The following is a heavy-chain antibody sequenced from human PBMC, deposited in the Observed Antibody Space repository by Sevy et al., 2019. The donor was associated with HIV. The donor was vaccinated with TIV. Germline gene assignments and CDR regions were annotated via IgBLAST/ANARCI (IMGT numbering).Heavy chain of an antibody. V-gene: IGHV3-30*03. Sequence: GGSLRLSCVVSGIIFTTSGMHWVRQAPGKGLEWVAVISYHGRDKFYADSVKGRATISRDIAMNTLHLQMNSLRVEDTAVYYCARDLEFYDYGDYGPAFMPDYWGQGTLVTVSS. CDR1: GIIFTTSG. CDR2: ISYHGRDK. J-gene: IGHJ4*02. CDR3: ARDLEFYDYGDYGPAFMPDY. D-gene: IGHD4-17*01.